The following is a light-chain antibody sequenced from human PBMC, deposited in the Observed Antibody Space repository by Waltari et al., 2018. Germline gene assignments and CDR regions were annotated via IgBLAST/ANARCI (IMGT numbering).Light chain of an antibody. Sequence: DIQMTQSPSSVSASVGDRVIITCRASQGINNYLAWYQQKPGEAPNLLIYAASVLQTGVPSRFSGTGSGTDFTLTINNLQPEDFATYFCQQGNSFPPTFGQVTQVDVK. CDR1: QGINNY. CDR2: AAS. CDR3: QQGNSFPPT. V-gene: IGKV1-12*01. J-gene: IGKJ1*01.